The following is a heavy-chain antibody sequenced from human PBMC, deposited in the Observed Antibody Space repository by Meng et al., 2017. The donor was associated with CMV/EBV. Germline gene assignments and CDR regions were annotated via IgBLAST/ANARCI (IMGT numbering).Heavy chain of an antibody. CDR2: INSDGSST. CDR3: ARGRLGGSFDY. CDR1: GFTFSSYG. J-gene: IGHJ4*02. V-gene: IGHV3-74*01. Sequence: GGSLRLSCAASGFTFSSYGMHWVRQAPGKGLVWVSRINSDGSSTSYADSVKGRFTISRDNAKNTLYLQMNSLRAEDTAVYYCARGRLGGSFDYWGQGTLVTVSS. D-gene: IGHD1-26*01.